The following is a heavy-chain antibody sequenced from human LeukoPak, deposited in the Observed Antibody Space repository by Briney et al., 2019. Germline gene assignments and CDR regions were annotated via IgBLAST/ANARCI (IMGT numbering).Heavy chain of an antibody. CDR1: GGSISSYY. J-gene: IGHJ3*02. V-gene: IGHV4-4*07. CDR3: ARVRNCSGGSCYSRNAFDI. D-gene: IGHD2-15*01. CDR2: IYTSGST. Sequence: RSETLSLTCTVSGGSISSYYWSWIRQPAGKGLEWIGRIYTSGSTNYNPSLKSRVTMSVDTSKNQFSLKLSPVTAADTAVYYCARVRNCSGGSCYSRNAFDIWGQGTMVTVSS.